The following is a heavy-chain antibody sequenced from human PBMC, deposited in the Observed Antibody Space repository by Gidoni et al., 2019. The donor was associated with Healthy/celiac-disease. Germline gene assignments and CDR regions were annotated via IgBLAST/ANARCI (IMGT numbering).Heavy chain of an antibody. CDR2: IYYSGST. CDR1: GGSISSRSYY. Sequence: QLQLQESGPGLVKPSETLSLTCTVSGGSISSRSYYWGWIRQPPGKALEWIGSIYYSGSTYYNPSLKGRVTISVDTSKNQFSLKLSSVTAADTAVYYWASSPKYYDFWSGYPADAFDIWGQGTMVTVSS. D-gene: IGHD3-3*01. V-gene: IGHV4-39*01. CDR3: ASSPKYYDFWSGYPADAFDI. J-gene: IGHJ3*02.